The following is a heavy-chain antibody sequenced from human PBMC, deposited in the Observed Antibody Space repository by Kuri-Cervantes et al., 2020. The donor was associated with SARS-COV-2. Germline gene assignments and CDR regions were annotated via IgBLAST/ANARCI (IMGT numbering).Heavy chain of an antibody. CDR3: ASITGTTEWFDP. CDR2: ITPIFGTA. V-gene: IGHV1-69*05. Sequence: SVKVSCKASGGTFSSYAISWVRQAPGQGLEWMGGITPIFGTANYAQKFQGRVTITTDESTSTAYMELSGLRSEDTAVYYCASITGTTEWFDPWGQGTLVTVSS. J-gene: IGHJ5*02. CDR1: GGTFSSYA. D-gene: IGHD1-20*01.